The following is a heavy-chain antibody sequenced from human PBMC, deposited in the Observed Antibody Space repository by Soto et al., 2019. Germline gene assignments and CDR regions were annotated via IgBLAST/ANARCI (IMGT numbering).Heavy chain of an antibody. Sequence: QVQLVESGGGVVQPGRSLRLSCAASGFTFSSYGMHWVRQAPGKGLEWVAVISYDGSNKYYADSVKGRLTISRDNSKNTLYVEMTGLRSEDTVVYYCSKGCWSYNNWGQGTLVTVSS. D-gene: IGHD1-20*01. CDR2: ISYDGSNK. CDR1: GFTFSSYG. J-gene: IGHJ4*02. CDR3: SKGCWSYNN. V-gene: IGHV3-30*18.